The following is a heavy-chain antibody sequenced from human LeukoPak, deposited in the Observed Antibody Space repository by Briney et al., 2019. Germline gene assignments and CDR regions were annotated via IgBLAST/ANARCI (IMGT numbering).Heavy chain of an antibody. CDR1: GGSISGYY. V-gene: IGHV4-59*01. J-gene: IGHJ3*01. Sequence: SETLSLTCTVSGGSISGYYWTWIRQSPGKGLEWIGFIYYSGITNYNPSPKSRVTISVDTSKNQFSLKLRSVTAADTAVYYCARISSSNWYNERGAFDVWGQGTMVTVSS. D-gene: IGHD6-13*01. CDR2: IYYSGIT. CDR3: ARISSSNWYNERGAFDV.